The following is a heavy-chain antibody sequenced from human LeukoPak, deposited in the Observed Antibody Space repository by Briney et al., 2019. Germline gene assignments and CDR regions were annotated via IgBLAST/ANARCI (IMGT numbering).Heavy chain of an antibody. CDR3: AKGDCSGGSCYPLPSWFDP. V-gene: IGHV3-23*01. D-gene: IGHD2-15*01. Sequence: GGSLRLSCAASGFTFSSYGMSWVRQAPGKGLEWVSAISGSGGSTYYADSVKGRFTISRDNSKSTLYLQMNSLRAEDTAVYYCAKGDCSGGSCYPLPSWFDPWGQGTLVTVSS. CDR1: GFTFSSYG. CDR2: ISGSGGST. J-gene: IGHJ5*02.